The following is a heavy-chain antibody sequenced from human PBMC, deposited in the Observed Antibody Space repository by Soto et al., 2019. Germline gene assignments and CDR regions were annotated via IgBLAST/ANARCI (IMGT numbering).Heavy chain of an antibody. CDR2: ISYGGNNK. V-gene: IGHV3-30-3*01. Sequence: QVQLVESGGGVVQPGRSLRLSCAASGFTFSIYTMHWVRQAPGKGLEWVAIISYGGNNKDYADSVKGRFTISRDNSKNTLYLQMNSLRGDDTAVYYCARDLRSGWSSDWFDPWGQGTLVTVSS. CDR1: GFTFSIYT. D-gene: IGHD6-19*01. CDR3: ARDLRSGWSSDWFDP. J-gene: IGHJ5*02.